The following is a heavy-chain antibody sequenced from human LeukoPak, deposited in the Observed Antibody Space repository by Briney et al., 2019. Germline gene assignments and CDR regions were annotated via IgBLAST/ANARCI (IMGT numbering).Heavy chain of an antibody. CDR3: ARDRSGSQNWFDP. J-gene: IGHJ5*02. CDR1: GFTFSSYW. D-gene: IGHD1-26*01. Sequence: PGGSLRLSCAASGFTFSSYWMHWVRQAPGKGLVWVSRINSDGSSTSYADSVKGRFTISRDNAKNSLYLQMNSLRAEDTAVYYCARDRSGSQNWFDPWGQGTLVTVSS. CDR2: INSDGSST. V-gene: IGHV3-74*01.